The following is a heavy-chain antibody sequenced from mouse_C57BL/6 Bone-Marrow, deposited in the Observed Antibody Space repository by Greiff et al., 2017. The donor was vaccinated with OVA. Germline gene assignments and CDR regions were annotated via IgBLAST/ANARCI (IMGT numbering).Heavy chain of an antibody. CDR2: ISSGGSYT. J-gene: IGHJ2*01. V-gene: IGHV5-6*01. CDR1: GFTFSSYG. Sequence: EVMLVESGGDLVKPGGSLKLSCAASGFTFSSYGMSWVRQTPDKRLEWVATISSGGSYTYYPDSVKGRFTISRDNAKNTLYPQMSSLKSEDTAMYYCARQGRFGYWGQGTTLTVSS. D-gene: IGHD3-3*01. CDR3: ARQGRFGY.